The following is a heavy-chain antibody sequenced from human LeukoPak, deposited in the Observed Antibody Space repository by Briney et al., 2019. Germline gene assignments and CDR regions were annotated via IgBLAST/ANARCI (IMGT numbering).Heavy chain of an antibody. CDR2: ISSNGGST. CDR3: ARDAGSGEIMITFGGAFDI. CDR1: GFTFSSYA. Sequence: GGSLRLSCAASGFTFSSYAMHWVRQAPGKGLEYVSAISSNGGSTYYANSVKGRFTISRDNSKNTLYLQMGSLRAEDMAVYYCARDAGSGEIMITFGGAFDIWGQGTMVTVSS. J-gene: IGHJ3*02. V-gene: IGHV3-64*01. D-gene: IGHD3-16*01.